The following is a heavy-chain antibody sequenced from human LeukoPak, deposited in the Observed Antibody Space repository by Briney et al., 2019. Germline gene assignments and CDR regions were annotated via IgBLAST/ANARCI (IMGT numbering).Heavy chain of an antibody. D-gene: IGHD3-10*01. J-gene: IGHJ4*02. CDR2: ISASGSST. CDR3: AKERAHYYGSGFDY. Sequence: GGSLRLSCAASGFTFSSYAMSWVRQAPGKGLEWVSIISASGSSTYYADSVKGRFTISRDNSKNTLYLQMNSLRAEDTAVYYCAKERAHYYGSGFDYWGQGTLVTVSS. V-gene: IGHV3-23*01. CDR1: GFTFSSYA.